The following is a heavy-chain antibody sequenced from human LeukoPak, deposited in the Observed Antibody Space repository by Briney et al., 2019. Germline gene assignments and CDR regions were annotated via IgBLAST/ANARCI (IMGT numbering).Heavy chain of an antibody. D-gene: IGHD2-2*02. CDR3: ARGPGYCSSTSCYTTGFDY. V-gene: IGHV3-21*01. CDR2: ISSSSSYI. CDR1: GFTFSSYS. J-gene: IGHJ4*02. Sequence: GGSLRLSCAASGFTFSSYSMNWVRQAPGKGLEWVSSISSSSSYIYYADSVKGRFIISRDNAKNSLYLQMHSLRAEDTAVYYCARGPGYCSSTSCYTTGFDYWGQGTLVTVSS.